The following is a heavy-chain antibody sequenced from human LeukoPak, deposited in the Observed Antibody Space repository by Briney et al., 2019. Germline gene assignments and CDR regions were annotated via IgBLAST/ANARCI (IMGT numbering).Heavy chain of an antibody. V-gene: IGHV4-31*03. CDR3: ASGSLGYCSSTSCYGPGS. J-gene: IGHJ5*02. CDR1: GGSISSGGYY. Sequence: SETLSLTCTVSGGSISSGGYYWSWIRQHPGKGLEWIGYIYYSGSTYYNPSLKSRVTISVDTSKNQFSLKLSSVTAADTAVYYCASGSLGYCSSTSCYGPGSWGQGTLVTVSS. CDR2: IYYSGST. D-gene: IGHD2-2*01.